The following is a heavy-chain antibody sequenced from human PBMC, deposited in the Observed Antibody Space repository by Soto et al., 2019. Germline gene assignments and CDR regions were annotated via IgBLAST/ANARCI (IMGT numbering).Heavy chain of an antibody. CDR1: GFRVTDSA. J-gene: IGHJ4*02. V-gene: IGHV3-73*02. D-gene: IGHD2-15*01. CDR2: IRSKGNIHAT. Sequence: EVQLVESGGGLVQPGGSLKLSCAASGFRVTDSAMDWVRQAAGKGLEWVGRIRSKGNIHATTYGESLKGRFSISRDESQNMVYLQMNSLKIEDTAVYYGARHQGYVFGSNSLDDWGQGTLVTVSS. CDR3: ARHQGYVFGSNSLDD.